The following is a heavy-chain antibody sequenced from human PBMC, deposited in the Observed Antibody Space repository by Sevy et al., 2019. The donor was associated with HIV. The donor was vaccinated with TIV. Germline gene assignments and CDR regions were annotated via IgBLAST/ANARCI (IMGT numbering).Heavy chain of an antibody. CDR3: AREGGLKVVVNAFDI. D-gene: IGHD2-2*01. V-gene: IGHV4-31*03. CDR2: IYYSGST. Sequence: SETLSLTCTVSGGSISSGGYYWSWIRQHPGKVLEWIGYIYYSGSTYYNPSLKSRVTISVDTSKNQFSLKLSSVTAADTAVYYCAREGGLKVVVNAFDIWGQGTMVTVSS. J-gene: IGHJ3*02. CDR1: GGSISSGGYY.